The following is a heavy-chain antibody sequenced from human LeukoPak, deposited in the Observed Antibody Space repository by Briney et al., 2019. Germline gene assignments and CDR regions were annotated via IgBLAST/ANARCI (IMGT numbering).Heavy chain of an antibody. CDR3: ARGYGESHFDS. D-gene: IGHD5-18*01. CDR1: GFSFSSYG. J-gene: IGHJ4*02. CDR2: IRFDGSKT. Sequence: GGSLRLSCAAAGFSFSSYGVHCVRQAPGKGREWVAFIRFDGSKTYYADSVKGRFTISRDNSKNTLYLQMNSLRVEDTGVYYCARGYGESHFDSWGRGSLVTVSS. V-gene: IGHV3-30*02.